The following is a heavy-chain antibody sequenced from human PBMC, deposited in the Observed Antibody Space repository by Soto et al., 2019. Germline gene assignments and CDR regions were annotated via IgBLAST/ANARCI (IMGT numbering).Heavy chain of an antibody. V-gene: IGHV4-31*03. J-gene: IGHJ5*02. CDR1: GGYNSSRGYY. Sequence: QVQLQESGPGLVKPSQTLALTCTGSGGYNSSRGYYWHWIRQHPGKALEWTRYIYYSGSTYYTPALKSGVTISVDTSKNQFSPELSSLTAGDRAVYYCAISVFPWGQGRLGTGSS. CDR3: AISVFP. CDR2: IYYSGST.